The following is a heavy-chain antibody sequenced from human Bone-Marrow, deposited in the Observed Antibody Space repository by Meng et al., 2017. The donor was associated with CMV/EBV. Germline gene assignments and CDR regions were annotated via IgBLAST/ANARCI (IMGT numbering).Heavy chain of an antibody. J-gene: IGHJ4*02. V-gene: IGHV3-11*01. D-gene: IGHD6-19*01. CDR1: GFTFSDYY. CDR3: AKVTGIAVAGTSGEDLDY. CDR2: ISSSGSTI. Sequence: GESLKISCAASGFTFSDYYMSWIRQAPGKGLEWVSYISSSGSTIYYADSVKGRFTISRDNAKNSLYLQMNSLRAEDTAVYYCAKVTGIAVAGTSGEDLDYWGQGTLVTVSS.